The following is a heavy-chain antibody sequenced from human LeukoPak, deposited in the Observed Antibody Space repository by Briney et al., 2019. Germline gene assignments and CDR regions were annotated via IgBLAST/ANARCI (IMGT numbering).Heavy chain of an antibody. J-gene: IGHJ1*01. CDR3: ARNIVGATSYFQH. Sequence: ASVKVSCKASGYTFTGYYMHWVRQAPGQGLEWMGWISAYNGNTNYAQKLQGRVTMTTDTSTSTAYMELRSLRSDDTAVYYCARNIVGATSYFQHWGQGTLVTVSS. D-gene: IGHD1-26*01. CDR1: GYTFTGYY. V-gene: IGHV1-18*04. CDR2: ISAYNGNT.